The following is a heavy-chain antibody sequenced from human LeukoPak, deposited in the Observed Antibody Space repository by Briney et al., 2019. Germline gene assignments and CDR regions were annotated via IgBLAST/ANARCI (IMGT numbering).Heavy chain of an antibody. CDR1: GGSISSCY. V-gene: IGHV4-34*01. D-gene: IGHD5-18*01. CDR3: ARGAWIQLWLSFDY. J-gene: IGHJ4*02. Sequence: SETLSLTCTVSGGSISSCYWSWIRQPPGKGLEWIGEINHSGSTNYNPSLKSRVTISVDTSKNQFSLKLSSVTAADTAVYYCARGAWIQLWLSFDYWGQGTLVTVSS. CDR2: INHSGST.